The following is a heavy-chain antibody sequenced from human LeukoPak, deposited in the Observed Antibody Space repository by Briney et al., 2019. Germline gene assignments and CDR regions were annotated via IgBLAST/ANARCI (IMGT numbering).Heavy chain of an antibody. CDR1: GGSISSSSYY. Sequence: PSETLSLTCTVSGGSISSSSYYWGWIRQPPGKGLEWIGSIYYSGSTYYNPSPKSRVTISVDTSKDQFSLKLSSVTAADTAVYYCARHSLTDYDFWSASPTYMDVWGKGTTVTVSS. J-gene: IGHJ6*03. V-gene: IGHV4-39*01. CDR3: ARHSLTDYDFWSASPTYMDV. D-gene: IGHD3-3*01. CDR2: IYYSGST.